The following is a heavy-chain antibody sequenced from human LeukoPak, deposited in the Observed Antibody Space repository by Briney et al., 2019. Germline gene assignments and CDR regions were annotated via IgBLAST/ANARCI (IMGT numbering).Heavy chain of an antibody. CDR3: ARHYRMTTFDY. D-gene: IGHD4-11*01. J-gene: IGHJ4*02. V-gene: IGHV4-39*01. Sequence: KASETLSLTCTVSGGSVSSSNYYWGWIRQPPGKGLEWIGSLYYSGITYYNPSLKSRVTISVDTSKNQFSLRLSSVTAADTAIYYCARHYRMTTFDYWGQGTLVTVSS. CDR1: GGSVSSSNYY. CDR2: LYYSGIT.